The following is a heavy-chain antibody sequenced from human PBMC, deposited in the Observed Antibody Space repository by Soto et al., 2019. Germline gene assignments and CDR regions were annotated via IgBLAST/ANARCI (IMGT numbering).Heavy chain of an antibody. J-gene: IGHJ4*02. D-gene: IGHD5-12*01. CDR3: ARARDGYRMPYYFDY. CDR2: IYYSGST. CDR1: GGSVSSGSYY. Sequence: PSETLSLTCTVSGGSVSSGSYYWSWIRQPPGKGLEWIGYIYYSGSTNYNPSLKSRVTISVDTSKNQFSLKLSSVTAADTAVYYCARARDGYRMPYYFDYWGRGTLVTVSS. V-gene: IGHV4-61*01.